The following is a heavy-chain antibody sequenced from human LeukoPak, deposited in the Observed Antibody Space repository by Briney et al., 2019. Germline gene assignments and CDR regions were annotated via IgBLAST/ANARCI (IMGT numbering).Heavy chain of an antibody. Sequence: GGSLRLSCAASGFTFSSYWMSWVRQAPGKGLEWVANIKQDGSEKYYVDSVKGRFTISRDNSKNTLYLQMNSLRAEDTAVYYCAKNYYYYYMDVWGKGTTVTISS. V-gene: IGHV3-7*03. CDR2: IKQDGSEK. CDR3: AKNYYYYYMDV. CDR1: GFTFSSYW. J-gene: IGHJ6*03.